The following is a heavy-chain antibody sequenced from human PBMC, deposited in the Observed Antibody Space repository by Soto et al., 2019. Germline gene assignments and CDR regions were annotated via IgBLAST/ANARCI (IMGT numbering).Heavy chain of an antibody. CDR2: IYSGGST. D-gene: IGHD7-27*01. Sequence: GGSLRLSCAASGFTDSSNYMSWVRQAPGKGLEWVSVIYSGGSTYYADSVKGRFTISRDNSKNTLYLQMNSLRAEDTAVYYCARDKGKTGDAFDIWGQGTMVTVSS. J-gene: IGHJ3*02. CDR3: ARDKGKTGDAFDI. CDR1: GFTDSSNY. V-gene: IGHV3-53*01.